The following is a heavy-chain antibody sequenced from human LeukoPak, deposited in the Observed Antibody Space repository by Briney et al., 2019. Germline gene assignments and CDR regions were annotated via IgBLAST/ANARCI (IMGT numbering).Heavy chain of an antibody. CDR2: IKPDGSGE. Sequence: GGSLRLSCAASGFIFSNYWMTWVRQAPGKALEWVANIKPDGSGEYYVDSLKGRFTISRDNAENSLYLQMNSLRVEDTAVYYCARAPTVLVGYCSSSSCQADYWGQGTLVTVSS. J-gene: IGHJ4*02. V-gene: IGHV3-7*01. D-gene: IGHD2-2*01. CDR3: ARAPTVLVGYCSSSSCQADY. CDR1: GFIFSNYW.